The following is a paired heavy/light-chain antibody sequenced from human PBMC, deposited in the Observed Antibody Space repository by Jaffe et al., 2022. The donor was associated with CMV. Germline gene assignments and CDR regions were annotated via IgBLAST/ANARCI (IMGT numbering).Light chain of an antibody. Sequence: EIVMTQSPATLSVSPGEGATLSCRASQSINNKLAWYQQKPGQAPRLLIYDTSTRAADIPARISGSGSGTEFTLTISSLQSEDFAVYYCQQYNNWPRTFGQGTKVEIK. CDR3: QQYNNWPRT. CDR2: DTS. CDR1: QSINNK. V-gene: IGKV3D-15*01. J-gene: IGKJ1*01.
Heavy chain of an antibody. V-gene: IGHV4-34*01. D-gene: IGHD3-10*01. CDR2: INRSGST. Sequence: QVQLQQWGAGLLKPSETLSLTCAVYGGSFSGYYWSWIRQPPGKGLEWIGEINRSGSTNYNPSLKSRVTISVDTSRNQFSVKVNSMTAADAAVYYCARGRGRVGELFFRGGSNGMDVWGQGTTVTVSS. CDR1: GGSFSGYY. CDR3: ARGRGRVGELFFRGGSNGMDV. J-gene: IGHJ6*02.